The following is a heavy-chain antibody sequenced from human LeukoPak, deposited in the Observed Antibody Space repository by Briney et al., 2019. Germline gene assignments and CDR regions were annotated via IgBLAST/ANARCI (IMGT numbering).Heavy chain of an antibody. D-gene: IGHD4-17*01. Sequence: SGGSLRLSCAASGFTFSSYGMHWVRQAPGKGLEWVAFIRYDGSNKYYADSVKGRFTISRDNSKNTLYLQMNSLRAEDTAVYYCAKDRDYGRDYWGQGTLVTVSS. CDR3: AKDRDYGRDY. CDR1: GFTFSSYG. CDR2: IRYDGSNK. J-gene: IGHJ4*02. V-gene: IGHV3-30*02.